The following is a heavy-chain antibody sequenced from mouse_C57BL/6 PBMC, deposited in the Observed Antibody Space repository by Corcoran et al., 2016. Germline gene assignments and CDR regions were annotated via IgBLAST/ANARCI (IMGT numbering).Heavy chain of an antibody. J-gene: IGHJ4*01. CDR3: ASYGSSYMDY. D-gene: IGHD1-1*01. CDR1: GYTFTTYG. V-gene: IGHV9-3*01. Sequence: QIQLVQSGPELKKPGETVKISCKASGYTFTTYGMSWVKQAPGTGLKWMGWINTYSGVPTYADDFKGRFAFSLETSASTAYLQINNLKNEDTATYFCASYGSSYMDYWGQGTSVTVSS. CDR2: INTYSGVP.